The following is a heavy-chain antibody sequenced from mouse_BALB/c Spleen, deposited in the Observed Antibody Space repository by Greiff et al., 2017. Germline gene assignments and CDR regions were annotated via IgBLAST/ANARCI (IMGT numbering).Heavy chain of an antibody. CDR3: VRHKGFAY. V-gene: IGHV10-1*02. CDR1: GFTFNTYA. CDR2: IRSKSNNYAT. Sequence: VQLKQSGGGLVQPKGSLKLSCAASGFTFNTYAMNWVRQAPGKGLEWVARIRSKSNNYATYYADSVKDRFTISRDDSQSMLYLQMNNLKTEDTAMYYCVRHKGFAYWGQGTLVTVSA. J-gene: IGHJ3*01.